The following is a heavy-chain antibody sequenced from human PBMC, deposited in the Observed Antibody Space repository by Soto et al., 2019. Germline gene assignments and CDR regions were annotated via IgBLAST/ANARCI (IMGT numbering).Heavy chain of an antibody. Sequence: YYCSWIRHHPGKGLEWIGSFYSSGSIIYNPSLRSRVSISGDTSSNQFSMSLTSVTAADTARYYCARMYSSGSGWFHPWGQGTLVTVSS. D-gene: IGHD6-19*01. CDR1: YY. V-gene: IGHV4-30-4*06. CDR2: FYSSGSI. CDR3: ARMYSSGSGWFHP. J-gene: IGHJ5*02.